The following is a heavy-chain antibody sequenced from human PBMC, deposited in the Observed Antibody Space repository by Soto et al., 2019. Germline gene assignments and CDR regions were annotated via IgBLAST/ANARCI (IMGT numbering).Heavy chain of an antibody. J-gene: IGHJ6*02. CDR3: ARDPPFSGILRGTPLMDV. Sequence: QVQLVQSEAEVRKPGASVKVSCKASGYSFTTHGISWVRRAPGHGLEWMGWISAYNGHTHYVQRFQGRLTMTKDTSTSTAYMELRSLTSDDTAVYYCARDPPFSGILRGTPLMDVWGQGTTVTVSS. D-gene: IGHD4-17*01. CDR1: GYSFTTHG. V-gene: IGHV1-18*04. CDR2: ISAYNGHT.